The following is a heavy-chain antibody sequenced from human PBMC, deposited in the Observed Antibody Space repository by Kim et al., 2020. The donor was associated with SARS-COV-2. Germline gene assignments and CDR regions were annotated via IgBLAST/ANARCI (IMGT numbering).Heavy chain of an antibody. J-gene: IGHJ6*02. Sequence: SETLSLTCAVYVGSFSGYNWTWIRQSPGKGLEWIGEINHSGATNSNPSLESRVPLSVATAKNQFALTVKSVTAADTAVNFCARGRVGVVPVANMVFGPHFDYYGMDVWGQGTTVSVSS. D-gene: IGHD3-3*01. CDR2: INHSGAT. V-gene: IGHV4-34*01. CDR1: VGSFSGYN. CDR3: ARGRVGVVPVANMVFGPHFDYYGMDV.